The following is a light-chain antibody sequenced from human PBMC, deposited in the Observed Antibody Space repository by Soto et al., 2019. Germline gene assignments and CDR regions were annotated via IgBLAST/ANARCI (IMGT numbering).Light chain of an antibody. J-gene: IGKJ3*01. V-gene: IGKV1-9*01. CDR3: QRLNTYPFT. CDR2: AAS. Sequence: DIQLTQSPSFLSASVGDRVTITCRTSQDISTYLAWYQQKPGKAPKLLISAASTLQSGVPSTFSGSGSGPEFPLTITSLQPEDLATYYCQRLNTYPFTSGPGTTVDPK. CDR1: QDISTY.